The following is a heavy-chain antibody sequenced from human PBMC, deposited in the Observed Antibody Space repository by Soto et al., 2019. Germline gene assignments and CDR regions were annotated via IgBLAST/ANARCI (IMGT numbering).Heavy chain of an antibody. J-gene: IGHJ4*02. CDR1: GDSVTSHSYY. CDR2: IHSSGST. Sequence: HVQLQESGPGLVRPSETLSLTCTVSGDSVTSHSYYWTWIRHPPGRGLEWLGYIHSSGSTNYSPPHHSRVAMSLDTSDNAFPLKFTSVTAADTAVYYCARDIRGYSRAFDCWGQGTLVTVSS. D-gene: IGHD5-18*01. CDR3: ARDIRGYSRAFDC. V-gene: IGHV4-61*01.